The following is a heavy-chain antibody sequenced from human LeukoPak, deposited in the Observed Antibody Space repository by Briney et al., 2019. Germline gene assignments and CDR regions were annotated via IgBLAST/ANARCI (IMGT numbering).Heavy chain of an antibody. Sequence: GSLRLSCEASGFTFSGYAVSWIRQPPGKGLEWIGSLYYSGSTYYNPSLKSRVTISVDTSKNQFSLELRSVTAADTAVYYCARSYSRRWSDAFDIWGQGTMVIVSS. CDR2: LYYSGST. J-gene: IGHJ3*02. D-gene: IGHD6-13*01. CDR1: GFTFSGYA. CDR3: ARSYSRRWSDAFDI. V-gene: IGHV4-38-2*01.